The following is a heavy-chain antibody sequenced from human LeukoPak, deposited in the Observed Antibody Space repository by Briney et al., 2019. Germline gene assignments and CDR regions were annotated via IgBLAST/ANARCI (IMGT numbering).Heavy chain of an antibody. J-gene: IGHJ4*02. CDR2: IFYSGTI. V-gene: IGHV4-59*01. CDR3: ATTLIPSSHVDF. CDR1: GGSISNYY. Sequence: SETLSLTCTVSGGSISNYYWNWIRQPPGKGLEWIGYIFYSGTINYNPSLKSRATISVDTSKNQFSLELTSATAADTAIYYCATTLIPSSHVDFWGQGTLVTVSS. D-gene: IGHD3-16*01.